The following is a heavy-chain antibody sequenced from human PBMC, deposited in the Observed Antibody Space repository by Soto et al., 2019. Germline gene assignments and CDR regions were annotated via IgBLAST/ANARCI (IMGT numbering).Heavy chain of an antibody. D-gene: IGHD3-22*01. J-gene: IGHJ6*02. CDR1: GFSLSTSEMC. Sequence: ESGPTLVNPTQTLTLTCTFSGFSLSTSEMCVSWIRQPPGKALEWLALIDWDDDKYCSTSLKTRLTISKDTSKSQVVLTMTNMDPVDTATYYCARIQAHYYESSGYYRWYYYGMDVWGQGTTVTVSS. V-gene: IGHV2-70*01. CDR3: ARIQAHYYESSGYYRWYYYGMDV. CDR2: IDWDDDK.